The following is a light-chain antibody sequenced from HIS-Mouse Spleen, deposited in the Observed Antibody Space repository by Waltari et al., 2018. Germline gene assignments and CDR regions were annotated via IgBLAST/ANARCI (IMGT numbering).Light chain of an antibody. CDR2: EDS. CDR1: ALPKKY. Sequence: SYELTQPPSVSVSPGETAGITCSGDALPKKYAYWYPQKSGQAPVLVIYEDSKRPSGIPERFSGSSSGTMATLTISGAQVSDEADYYCYSTDSSGNHRVFGGGTKLTVL. V-gene: IGLV3-10*01. J-gene: IGLJ2*01. CDR3: YSTDSSGNHRV.